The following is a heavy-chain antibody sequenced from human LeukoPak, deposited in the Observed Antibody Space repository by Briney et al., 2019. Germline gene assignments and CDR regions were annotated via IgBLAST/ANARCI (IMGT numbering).Heavy chain of an antibody. CDR3: ARDQSVVVTALFDY. Sequence: SVKVSCKASGGTFSSYAISWVRQAPGQGLEWMGRIIPILGIANYAQKFQGRVTITADKSTSTAYMELSSLRSEDTAVYYCARDQSVVVTALFDYWGQGTLVTVSS. V-gene: IGHV1-69*04. CDR1: GGTFSSYA. J-gene: IGHJ4*02. CDR2: IIPILGIA. D-gene: IGHD3-22*01.